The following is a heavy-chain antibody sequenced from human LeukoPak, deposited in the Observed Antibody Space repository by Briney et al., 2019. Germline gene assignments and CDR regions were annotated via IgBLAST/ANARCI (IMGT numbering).Heavy chain of an antibody. CDR3: AASPESIAVAG. D-gene: IGHD6-19*01. CDR2: TSGTGGST. CDR1: GFTFSNYA. V-gene: IGHV3-23*01. Sequence: PGGSLRLSCAASGFTFSNYAMSWVRQAPGKGLEWVSATSGTGGSTYYADSVKGRFTISRDNSKNTLYLQMNSLRAEDTAVYYCAASPESIAVAGWGQGTLVTVSS. J-gene: IGHJ4*02.